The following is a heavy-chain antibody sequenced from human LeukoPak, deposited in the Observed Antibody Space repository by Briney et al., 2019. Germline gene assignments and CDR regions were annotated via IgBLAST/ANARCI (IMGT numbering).Heavy chain of an antibody. Sequence: SETLSLTCTVSGGSISTYYWNWIRQPPGKGLEWIGFVYHSGGTSYNPSLESRVTISVDTSMNQFSLKLSSVTAADTAVYYCARDGRGLGFYYYYMDVWGKGTTVTVSS. CDR1: GGSISTYY. CDR3: ARDGRGLGFYYYYMDV. J-gene: IGHJ6*03. V-gene: IGHV4-59*01. CDR2: VYHSGGT.